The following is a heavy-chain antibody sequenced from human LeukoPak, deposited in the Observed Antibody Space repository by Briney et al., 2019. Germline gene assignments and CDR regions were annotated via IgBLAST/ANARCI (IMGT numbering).Heavy chain of an antibody. CDR3: ARGGDTAMVLGSYNWFDP. CDR1: GDSLSSNSVT. Sequence: SQTLSLTCAISGDSLSSNSVTWNWLRQSPSRGLEWLGRTYYRSTWYNDYAVSVRGRITVNPDTSTNQFSLHLNSVTPEDTAVYYCARGGDTAMVLGSYNWFDPWGQGTLVTVSS. V-gene: IGHV6-1*01. J-gene: IGHJ5*02. CDR2: TYYRSTWYN. D-gene: IGHD5-18*01.